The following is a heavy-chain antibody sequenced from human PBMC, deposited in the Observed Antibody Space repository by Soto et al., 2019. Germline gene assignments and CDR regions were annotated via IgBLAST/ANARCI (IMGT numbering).Heavy chain of an antibody. Sequence: GGSLRLSCAASGFTFSSYGMHWVRQAPGKGLEWVSVICYDGSNKYYADSVKGRFTISRDKFKNSLYLQMNSLRAEDAAVYYCARRGAARRRYYYYGMDVWGQGTTVTVSS. CDR3: ARRGAARRRYYYYGMDV. V-gene: IGHV3-33*01. J-gene: IGHJ6*02. CDR1: GFTFSSYG. D-gene: IGHD6-6*01. CDR2: ICYDGSNK.